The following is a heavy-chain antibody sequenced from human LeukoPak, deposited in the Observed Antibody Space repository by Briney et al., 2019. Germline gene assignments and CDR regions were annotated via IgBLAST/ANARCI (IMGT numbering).Heavy chain of an antibody. CDR1: GYTFTSYA. Sequence: ASVKVSCKASGYTFTSYAMNWVRQAPGQGLEWMGWINTNTGNPMCAQGFTGRLVFPLDTSVSTAYLQISSLKAEDTAVYYCARERYYYDSGGVNWFDPWGQGTLVTVSS. J-gene: IGHJ5*02. D-gene: IGHD3-22*01. CDR2: INTNTGNP. CDR3: ARERYYYDSGGVNWFDP. V-gene: IGHV7-4-1*02.